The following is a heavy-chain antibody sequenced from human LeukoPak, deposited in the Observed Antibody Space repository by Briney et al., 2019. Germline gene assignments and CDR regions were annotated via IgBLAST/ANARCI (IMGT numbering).Heavy chain of an antibody. CDR1: GFTFSSYS. CDR2: ISSSSSYI. Sequence: PGGSLRLSCAASGFTFSSYSMNWVRQAPGKGLEWVSSISSSSSYIYYADSVKGRFIISRDNAKNSLYLQMNSLRAEDTAVYYCVSSYGSPYTSYYYGMDVWGQGTTVTVSS. CDR3: VSSYGSPYTSYYYGMDV. V-gene: IGHV3-21*01. D-gene: IGHD3-10*01. J-gene: IGHJ6*02.